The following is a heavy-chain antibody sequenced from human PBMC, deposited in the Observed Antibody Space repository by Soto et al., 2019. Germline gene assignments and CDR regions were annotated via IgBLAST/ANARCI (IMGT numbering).Heavy chain of an antibody. Sequence: SETLSLTCTVSGGSISSYYWSWIRQPPGKGLEWIGYIYYSGSTNYNPSLKSRVTISVDTSKNQFSLKLSSVTAADTAVYYCARLVSYYDFWSGQSQPSGWYFDLWGSGTLVTVSS. CDR2: IYYSGST. CDR3: ARLVSYYDFWSGQSQPSGWYFDL. V-gene: IGHV4-59*01. J-gene: IGHJ2*01. CDR1: GGSISSYY. D-gene: IGHD3-3*01.